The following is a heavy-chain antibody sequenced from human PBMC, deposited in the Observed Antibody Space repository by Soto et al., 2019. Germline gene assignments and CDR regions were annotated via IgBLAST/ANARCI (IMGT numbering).Heavy chain of an antibody. J-gene: IGHJ4*02. CDR2: ISYDGGNK. V-gene: IGHV3-30*18. CDR1: GFTFSSYG. CDR3: AKVALGSGYRDY. Sequence: QVQLVESGGGVVQPGRSLRLSCAASGFTFSSYGMHWVRQAPGKGLEWVAVISYDGGNKYYADSVKGRFTISRDNSKNTLYLQMNSLRAEDTAVYYCAKVALGSGYRDYWGQGTLVTVSS. D-gene: IGHD3-22*01.